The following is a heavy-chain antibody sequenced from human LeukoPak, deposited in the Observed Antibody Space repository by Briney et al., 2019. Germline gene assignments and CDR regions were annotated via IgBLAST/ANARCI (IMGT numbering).Heavy chain of an antibody. CDR2: IYYSGST. J-gene: IGHJ4*02. Sequence: SETLSLTCSVSGGSVSNYYWSWIRQPPGKGLEWIGYIYYSGSTKYNPSLKSRVTISVDTSKNQFSLKLSSVTAEDTAVYYCARGYDSSGYYPSWGQGTLVTVSS. CDR3: ARGYDSSGYYPS. D-gene: IGHD3-22*01. V-gene: IGHV4-59*02. CDR1: GGSVSNYY.